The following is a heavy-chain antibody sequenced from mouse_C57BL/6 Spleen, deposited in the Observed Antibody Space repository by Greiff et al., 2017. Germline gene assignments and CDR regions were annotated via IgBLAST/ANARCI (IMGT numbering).Heavy chain of an antibody. CDR2: ISSGSSTI. Sequence: EVQVVESGGGLVKPGGSLKLSCAASGFTFSDYGMHWVRQAPEKGLEWVAYISSGSSTIYYADTVKGRFTISRDNAKNTLFLQMTSLRSEDTAMYYCAGKYGNSLYAMDYWGQGTSVTVSS. J-gene: IGHJ4*01. V-gene: IGHV5-17*01. CDR1: GFTFSDYG. D-gene: IGHD2-1*01. CDR3: AGKYGNSLYAMDY.